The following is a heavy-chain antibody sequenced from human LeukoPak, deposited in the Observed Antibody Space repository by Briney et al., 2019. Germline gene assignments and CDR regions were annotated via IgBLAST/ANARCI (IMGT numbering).Heavy chain of an antibody. D-gene: IGHD6-13*01. CDR1: GFTFGSYG. V-gene: IGHV3-33*01. CDR2: IWYDGSNK. Sequence: GRSLRLSCAASGFTFGSYGMHWVRQAPSKGLEWVAVIWYDGSNKYYADSVKGRFTISRDNSKNTLYLQMNSLRAEDTAVYYCARDRIGYSRWDYWGQGTLVTVSS. J-gene: IGHJ4*02. CDR3: ARDRIGYSRWDY.